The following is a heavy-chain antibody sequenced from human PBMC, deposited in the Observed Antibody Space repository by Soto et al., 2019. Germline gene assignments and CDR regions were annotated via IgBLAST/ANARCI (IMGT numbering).Heavy chain of an antibody. CDR1: GFTFSSYW. J-gene: IGHJ3*02. Sequence: PGGSLRLSCAASGFTFSSYWMSWVRQAPGKGLEWVPSISSSSSYIYYADSVKGRFTISRDNAKNSLYLQMNSLRAEDTAVYYCVCPDSSSWYEGAFDIWGQGTMVTVSS. CDR3: VCPDSSSWYEGAFDI. D-gene: IGHD6-13*01. CDR2: ISSSSSYI. V-gene: IGHV3-21*01.